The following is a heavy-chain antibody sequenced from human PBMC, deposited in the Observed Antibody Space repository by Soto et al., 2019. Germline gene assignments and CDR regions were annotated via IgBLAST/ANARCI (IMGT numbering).Heavy chain of an antibody. CDR3: ARDRVRRTGEKY. V-gene: IGHV1-69*01. D-gene: IGHD7-27*01. CDR2: LIPIFGKT. J-gene: IGHJ4*02. Sequence: QVQLVQSGAEVKKPGSSVKVSCKASGGTFSTSSIVWVRQAPGQGLEWMGGLIPIFGKTNYAQKFQGRVSITADESTSTASMELSSLRAEDTAIYYLARDRVRRTGEKYWGQGNLVTVSS. CDR1: GGTFSTSS.